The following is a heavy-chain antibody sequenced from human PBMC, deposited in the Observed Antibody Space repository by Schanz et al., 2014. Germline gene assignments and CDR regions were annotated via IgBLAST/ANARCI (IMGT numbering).Heavy chain of an antibody. J-gene: IGHJ3*02. D-gene: IGHD3-16*02. V-gene: IGHV3-21*01. CDR2: ISSSGSYI. CDR3: TRSYYDFSWGSYRFRAFDT. Sequence: VQLVESGGGVVQFGRSLRLSCTASGFTFSDYAMSWFRQAPGKGLEWVSSISSSGSYIYYADSVKGRFTISRDNAKKTLSLQMISLRAEDTAIYFCTRSYYDFSWGSYRFRAFDTWGQGTTVIVSS. CDR1: GFTFSDYA.